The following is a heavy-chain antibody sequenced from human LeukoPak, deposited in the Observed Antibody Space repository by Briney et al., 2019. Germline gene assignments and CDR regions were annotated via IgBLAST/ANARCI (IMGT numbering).Heavy chain of an antibody. J-gene: IGHJ4*02. CDR1: GGSISSSSYY. Sequence: SETLSLTCTVTGGSISSSSYYWGWIRQPPGEGLEWIGSIYYSGSTYYNPSLKSRVTISVDTSKNQFSLKLSSVTAADTAVYYCARQVIAAAGNDYWGQGTLVTVSS. V-gene: IGHV4-39*01. D-gene: IGHD6-13*01. CDR3: ARQVIAAAGNDY. CDR2: IYYSGST.